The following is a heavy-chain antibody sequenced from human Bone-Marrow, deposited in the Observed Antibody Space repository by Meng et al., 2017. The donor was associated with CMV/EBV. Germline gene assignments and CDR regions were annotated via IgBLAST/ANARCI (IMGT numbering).Heavy chain of an antibody. D-gene: IGHD3-3*01. CDR2: IYPGDSDT. V-gene: IGHV5-51*01. Sequence: KVSCKGSGYSFTSYWIGWVRQMPGKGLEWMGIIYPGDSDTRYSPSFQGQVTISADKSISTAYLQWSSPKASDTAMYYCARFAYDFWSGYPRYYFDYWGQGTLVTVSS. J-gene: IGHJ4*02. CDR1: GYSFTSYW. CDR3: ARFAYDFWSGYPRYYFDY.